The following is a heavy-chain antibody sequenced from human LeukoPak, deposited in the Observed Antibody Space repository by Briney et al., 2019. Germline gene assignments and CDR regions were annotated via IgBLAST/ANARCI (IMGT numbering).Heavy chain of an antibody. J-gene: IGHJ4*02. CDR2: ISSSGSTI. CDR3: ARASSSWSTRRYFDF. Sequence: PGGSLRLSCAASGFTFSDYYMSWIRQAPGEGLEWVSYISSSGSTIYYADSVKGRFTISRDNAKNSLYLRMNSLRAEDTAVYYCARASSSWSTRRYFDFWGQGTLVTVSS. V-gene: IGHV3-11*01. D-gene: IGHD6-13*01. CDR1: GFTFSDYY.